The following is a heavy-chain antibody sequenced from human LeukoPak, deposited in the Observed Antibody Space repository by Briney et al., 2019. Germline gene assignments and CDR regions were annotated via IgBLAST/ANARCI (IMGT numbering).Heavy chain of an antibody. D-gene: IGHD5-18*01. J-gene: IGHJ4*02. Sequence: ASVKVSCKASGYTFTSYGISWVRQAPGQGLEWMGWISAYNGNTNYAQKLQGRVTMTTDTSTSTAYMELRSLRSDDTAVYYCARDDRRGYSYGSNHFDYWGQGTLVTVSS. V-gene: IGHV1-18*01. CDR1: GYTFTSYG. CDR2: ISAYNGNT. CDR3: ARDDRRGYSYGSNHFDY.